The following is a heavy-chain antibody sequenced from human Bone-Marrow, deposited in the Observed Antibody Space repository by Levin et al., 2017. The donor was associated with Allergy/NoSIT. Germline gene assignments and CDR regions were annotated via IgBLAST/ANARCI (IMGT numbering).Heavy chain of an antibody. CDR1: GFTVSNNY. V-gene: IGHV3-53*01. CDR3: AREGRMIDNYNDAFDL. J-gene: IGHJ3*01. D-gene: IGHD3-10*01. Sequence: GGSLRLSCAASGFTVSNNYMSWVRQAPGKGLEWVSVIYSGGDTKYADSVKGRFTIFRDNSKNTLSLQMNSLRADDTAVYYCAREGRMIDNYNDAFDLWGQGTMVTVSS. CDR2: IYSGGDT.